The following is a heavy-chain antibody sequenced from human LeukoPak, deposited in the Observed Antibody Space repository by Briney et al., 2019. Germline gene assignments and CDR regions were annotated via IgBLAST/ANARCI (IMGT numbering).Heavy chain of an antibody. Sequence: SQTLSLTCAITGDSVSSNSVTWNWIRQSPSRGLEWLGRTYYRSTWYNDYAVSERGRITVNPDTSKNQFSLHLNSVTPEDTAVYYCARRLTQYDCFDPWGQGILVTVSS. CDR1: GDSVSSNSVT. D-gene: IGHD2-2*01. CDR2: TYYRSTWYN. V-gene: IGHV6-1*01. CDR3: ARRLTQYDCFDP. J-gene: IGHJ5*02.